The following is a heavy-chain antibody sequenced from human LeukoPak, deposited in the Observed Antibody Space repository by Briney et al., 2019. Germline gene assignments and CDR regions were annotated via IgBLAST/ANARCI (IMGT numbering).Heavy chain of an antibody. Sequence: SETLSLTCTVSGGSISSYYWSWIRQSPGKGLEWIGYIYYSGSTNYNPSLKSRVTISVDTSKNQFSLKLSSVTAADTAVYYCARGADSSGYYSILYFDYWGQGTLVTVSS. CDR1: GGSISSYY. CDR3: ARGADSSGYYSILYFDY. J-gene: IGHJ4*02. V-gene: IGHV4-59*01. CDR2: IYYSGST. D-gene: IGHD3-22*01.